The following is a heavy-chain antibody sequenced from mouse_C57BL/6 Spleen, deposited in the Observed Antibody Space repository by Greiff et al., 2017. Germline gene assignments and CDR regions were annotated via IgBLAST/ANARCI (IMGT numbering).Heavy chain of an antibody. CDR3: ARLTTVVGGYFDY. V-gene: IGHV5-6*01. D-gene: IGHD1-1*01. J-gene: IGHJ2*01. Sequence: EVQLQESGGDLVKPGGSLKLSCAASGFTFSRYGMSWVRQTPDKRLEWVATISSGGSYPYYPDSVKGRFTISRDNAKNTLYLQMSSLKSEDTAMYYCARLTTVVGGYFDYWGQGTTLTVSS. CDR2: ISSGGSYP. CDR1: GFTFSRYG.